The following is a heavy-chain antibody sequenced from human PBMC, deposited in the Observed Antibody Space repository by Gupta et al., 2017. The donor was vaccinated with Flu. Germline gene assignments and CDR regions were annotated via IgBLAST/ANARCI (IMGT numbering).Heavy chain of an antibody. Sequence: EVQLVESGGGLVKPGGSLRLSCAASGFTFGTYPLTWVRQAPGKGLEWVSDITSGSYTYYADSVKGRFTISRDNAKNSLYLQMNSLRAEDTAVYFCVRVGGPMASGKFDYWGQGTLVTVSS. CDR3: VRVGGPMASGKFDY. CDR2: ITSGSYT. D-gene: IGHD3-10*01. V-gene: IGHV3-21*01. CDR1: GFTFGTYP. J-gene: IGHJ4*02.